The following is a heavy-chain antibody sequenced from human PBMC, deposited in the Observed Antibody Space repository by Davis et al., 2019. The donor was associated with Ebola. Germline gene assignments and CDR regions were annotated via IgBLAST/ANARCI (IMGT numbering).Heavy chain of an antibody. J-gene: IGHJ4*02. D-gene: IGHD3-22*01. Sequence: GGSLRLSCKVSGYSFTTYWIGWVRQMPGKGLEWMGTVYPGDSDTRYSPSFQGHVTISAEKSSNTAYLQWSSLKASDTAIHYCAKLGRSSDYYGRHFDWWGQGTRVTVSS. CDR3: AKLGRSSDYYGRHFDW. V-gene: IGHV5-51*01. CDR2: VYPGDSDT. CDR1: GYSFTTYW.